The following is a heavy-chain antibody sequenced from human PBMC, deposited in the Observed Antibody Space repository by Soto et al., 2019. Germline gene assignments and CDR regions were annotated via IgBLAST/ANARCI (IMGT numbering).Heavy chain of an antibody. Sequence: QVQLQQWGAGLLKPSETLSLTCAVYGGSFSGYYWSWIRQPPGKGLEWIGEINHSGSTNYNPSLKSRVTISVDPSKNQFSLKLSSVTAADTAVYYCARTSMVVVLAATAVHYYYYMDVWGKGTTVTVSS. D-gene: IGHD2-15*01. CDR2: INHSGST. V-gene: IGHV4-34*01. J-gene: IGHJ6*03. CDR1: GGSFSGYY. CDR3: ARTSMVVVLAATAVHYYYYMDV.